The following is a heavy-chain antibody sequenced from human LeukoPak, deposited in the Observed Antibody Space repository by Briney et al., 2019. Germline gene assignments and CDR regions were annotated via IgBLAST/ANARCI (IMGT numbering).Heavy chain of an antibody. Sequence: GGSLRLSCAASGFDFSTYAINWVRQAPGKGLEWVSSISTMSNYIFYGDSVKGRFTISRDNAKNTVYLEMNSLGAEDTAVYYCARAPYIAADPNYFYYSGLNVWGQGARVTSP. V-gene: IGHV3-21*01. CDR1: GFDFSTYA. D-gene: IGHD6-13*01. CDR3: ARAPYIAADPNYFYYSGLNV. CDR2: ISTMSNYI. J-gene: IGHJ6*02.